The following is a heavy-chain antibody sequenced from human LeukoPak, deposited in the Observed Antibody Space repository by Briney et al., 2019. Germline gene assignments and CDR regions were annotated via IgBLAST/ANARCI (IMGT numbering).Heavy chain of an antibody. CDR3: AGGYSGLFPKILL. V-gene: IGHV1-18*01. Sequence: ASVNVSHEFSGYTFTMCTGSFASHTPGMGLEWMGWITAYNGDTNYAQNFQGRVTLTTDASTNTAYMEMRSLRFDDTAVYHCAGGYSGLFPKILLWGEGTVVTVSS. CDR2: ITAYNGDT. J-gene: IGHJ4*02. D-gene: IGHD1-26*01. CDR1: GYTFTMCT.